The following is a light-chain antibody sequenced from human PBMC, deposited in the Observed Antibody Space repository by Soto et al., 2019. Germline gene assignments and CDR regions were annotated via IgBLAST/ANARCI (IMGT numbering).Light chain of an antibody. CDR3: QQYNNWPLYT. V-gene: IGKV3-15*01. CDR1: QSVGGN. CDR2: DAS. J-gene: IGKJ2*01. Sequence: EIVMTQSPATLYVSPGERATLSCRASQSVGGNLAWYQQRPGRAPRLLIYDASTRATDIPARFSGSGSGTEFMLTISSLQSEDFALYYCQQYNNWPLYTFGQGTKLEIK.